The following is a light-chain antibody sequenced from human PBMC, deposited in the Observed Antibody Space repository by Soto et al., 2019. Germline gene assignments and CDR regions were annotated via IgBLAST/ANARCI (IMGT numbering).Light chain of an antibody. J-gene: IGKJ2*01. Sequence: EIVMTQSPATLSVSPGERATLSCRASQSVSSNLAWYQQKLGQAPRLLIYGASTRATGIPARCSGSASGTEFTLTISSLQSEDFAVYYCQQYNNWPPYTFGQATKLDIK. CDR1: QSVSSN. CDR3: QQYNNWPPYT. V-gene: IGKV3-15*01. CDR2: GAS.